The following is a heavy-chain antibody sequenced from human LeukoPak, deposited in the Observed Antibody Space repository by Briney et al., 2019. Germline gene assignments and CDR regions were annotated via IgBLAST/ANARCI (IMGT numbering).Heavy chain of an antibody. CDR2: IYSGNKT. Sequence: PGGSLRLSCAASGFTFSSYGIHWVRQAPGKGLEWVSVIYSGNKTFYADSVRGRFTISRDNSKKTLYLQMNSLRVEDTAVYFCARVVWFGELLNYFDYWGQGALVTVSS. CDR1: GFTFSSYG. J-gene: IGHJ4*02. V-gene: IGHV3-NL1*01. CDR3: ARVVWFGELLNYFDY. D-gene: IGHD3-10*01.